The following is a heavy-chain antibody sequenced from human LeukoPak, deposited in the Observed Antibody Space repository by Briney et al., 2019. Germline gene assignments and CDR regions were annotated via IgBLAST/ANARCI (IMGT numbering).Heavy chain of an antibody. V-gene: IGHV1-46*01. Sequence: ASVKVSCKASGYTFTSYYMHWVRQAPGQGLEWMGIINPSGGSTSYVQKFQGRVTMARDTSTSTVYMELSSLISEDTAVYYCARGGPYCGGDCYYFDFWGQGTLVTVSS. CDR1: GYTFTSYY. D-gene: IGHD2-21*02. CDR2: INPSGGST. J-gene: IGHJ4*02. CDR3: ARGGPYCGGDCYYFDF.